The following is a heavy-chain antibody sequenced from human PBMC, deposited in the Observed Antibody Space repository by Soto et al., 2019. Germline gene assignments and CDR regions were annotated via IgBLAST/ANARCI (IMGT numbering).Heavy chain of an antibody. D-gene: IGHD4-17*01. CDR2: IYHSGST. Sequence: KTSETLSLTCAVSGGSISSGGYSWSWIRQPPGKGLEWIGYIYHSGSTYYNPSLKSRVTISVDRSKNQFSLKLSSVTAADTAVYYGATFEDYGDYYLDYWGQGTLVTVSS. V-gene: IGHV4-30-2*01. J-gene: IGHJ4*02. CDR3: ATFEDYGDYYLDY. CDR1: GGSISSGGYS.